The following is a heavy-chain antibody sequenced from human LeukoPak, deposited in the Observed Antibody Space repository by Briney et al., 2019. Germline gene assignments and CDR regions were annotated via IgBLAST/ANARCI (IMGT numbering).Heavy chain of an antibody. CDR1: GFTFSSYG. Sequence: GGSLRLSCAASGFTFSSYGMHWVRQAPGKGLEWGAFIRYDGSNKYYADSVKGRFTISRDNSKNTLYLQMNSLRAEDTAVYYCAKGHTWYSSGWYYFDYWGQGTLVTVSS. CDR3: AKGHTWYSSGWYYFDY. CDR2: IRYDGSNK. J-gene: IGHJ4*02. D-gene: IGHD6-19*01. V-gene: IGHV3-30*02.